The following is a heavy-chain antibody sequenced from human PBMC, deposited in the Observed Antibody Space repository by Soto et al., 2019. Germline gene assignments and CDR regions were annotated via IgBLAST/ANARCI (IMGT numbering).Heavy chain of an antibody. CDR3: ARHALDSSSWPFFDY. D-gene: IGHD6-13*01. Sequence: PGESLKISCKGSGYSFTSYWISWVRQMPGKGLEWMGRIDPSDSYTNYSPSFQGHVTISADKSISTAYLQWSSLKASDTAMYYCARHALDSSSWPFFDYWGQGTLVTVSS. CDR2: IDPSDSYT. J-gene: IGHJ4*02. CDR1: GYSFTSYW. V-gene: IGHV5-10-1*01.